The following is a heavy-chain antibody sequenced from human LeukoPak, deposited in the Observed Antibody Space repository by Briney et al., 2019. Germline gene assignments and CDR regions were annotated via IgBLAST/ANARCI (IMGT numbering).Heavy chain of an antibody. Sequence: GGSLRLSCAASGFTFDDDARSWVRQAPGKGLEGVSGINWNGGSTVYADSVKGRFTISRDNSKKSLYLQMNSLRAEDTALYYCARVGSYSFGDSFDYWGQGTLVTVSS. V-gene: IGHV3-20*04. CDR3: ARVGSYSFGDSFDY. J-gene: IGHJ4*02. CDR1: GFTFDDDA. D-gene: IGHD3-10*01. CDR2: INWNGGST.